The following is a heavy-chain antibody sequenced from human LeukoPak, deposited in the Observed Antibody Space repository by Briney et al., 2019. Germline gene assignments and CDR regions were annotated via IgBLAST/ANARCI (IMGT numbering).Heavy chain of an antibody. V-gene: IGHV4-31*03. CDR1: GGSISSGGYY. J-gene: IGHJ4*02. CDR2: IYYSGST. D-gene: IGHD4-17*01. CDR3: ASGLRSTGRSGNYFDY. Sequence: SQTLSLTCTVSGGSISSGGYYWSWIRQHPGKGLEWIGYIYYSGSTYYNPSLKSRVTISVDTSKNQFSLKLSSVTAADTAIYFCASGLRSTGRSGNYFDYWGPGTLVAVSS.